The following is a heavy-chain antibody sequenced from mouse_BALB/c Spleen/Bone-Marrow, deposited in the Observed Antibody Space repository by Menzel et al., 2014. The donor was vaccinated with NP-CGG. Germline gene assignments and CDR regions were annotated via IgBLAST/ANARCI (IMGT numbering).Heavy chain of an antibody. D-gene: IGHD2-3*01. CDR3: ARDGYYVFYAMDY. V-gene: IGHV5-6-3*01. J-gene: IGHJ4*01. CDR1: GFTFSSYG. CDR2: INSNGGST. Sequence: EVKLEESGGGLVQPGVSLKLSCAASGFTFSSYGMSWVRQTPDKRLELVATINSNGGSTYYPDSVKGRFTISRDNAKNTLYLQMSSLRSEDTAMYYCARDGYYVFYAMDYWGQGTSVTVSS.